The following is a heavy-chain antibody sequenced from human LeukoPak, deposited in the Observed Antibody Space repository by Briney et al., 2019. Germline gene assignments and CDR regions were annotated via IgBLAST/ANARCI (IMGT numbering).Heavy chain of an antibody. D-gene: IGHD6-13*01. CDR2: IWYDGSNK. CDR1: GFTFSRYG. Sequence: PGRSLRLSCAASGFTFSRYGMHLVRQAPGKGLEWVAVIWYDGSNKYYADSVKGRFTISRDNSKNTLYLRMNSLRAEDTAVYYCAREGHSSSWTSRPTWWFDPWGQGTLVTVSS. CDR3: AREGHSSSWTSRPTWWFDP. V-gene: IGHV3-33*01. J-gene: IGHJ5*02.